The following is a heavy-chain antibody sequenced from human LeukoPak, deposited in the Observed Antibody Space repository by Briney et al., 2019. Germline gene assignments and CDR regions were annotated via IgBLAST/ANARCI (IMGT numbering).Heavy chain of an antibody. CDR1: GFTFSDYY. CDR2: ITSSSSYT. D-gene: IGHD6-19*01. V-gene: IGHV3-11*05. Sequence: GGSLRLSCAASGFTFSDYYMSWIRQAPGKGLEWVSYITSSSSYTNYADSVKGRFTISRDNAKNSLYLQMNSLRAEDTAVYYCARVYNNGWHLDYWGQGTLVTVSS. CDR3: ARVYNNGWHLDY. J-gene: IGHJ4*02.